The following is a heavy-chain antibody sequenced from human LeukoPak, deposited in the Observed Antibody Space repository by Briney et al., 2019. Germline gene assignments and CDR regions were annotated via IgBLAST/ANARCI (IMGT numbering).Heavy chain of an antibody. CDR1: GYTCISYG. J-gene: IGHJ5*02. CDR3: ARRRAVAGVDWFDP. D-gene: IGHD6-19*01. V-gene: IGHV1-18*01. Sequence: ASVKVSCKASGYTCISYGISWVRQAPGRGLEWMGWISSHNGYTKYAQRFQGRVTMTTDTSMSTAYMELGSLRSDDTAVYYCARRRAVAGVDWFDPWGQGTLVTVSS. CDR2: ISSHNGYT.